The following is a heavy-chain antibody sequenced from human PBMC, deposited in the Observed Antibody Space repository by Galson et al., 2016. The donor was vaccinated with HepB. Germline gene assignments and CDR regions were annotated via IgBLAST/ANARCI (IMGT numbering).Heavy chain of an antibody. CDR1: GFTFQNYW. CDR2: MNTDGSIT. Sequence: SLRLSCAASGFTFQNYWMAWVRQTPGKGLLWVSHMNTDGSITNYADSVKGRFTISRDNAKNTLFLQMNSLRPGDTALYYCARLYWGYGPLDYWGQGTLVTVSS. J-gene: IGHJ4*02. CDR3: ARLYWGYGPLDY. V-gene: IGHV3-74*01. D-gene: IGHD3-16*01.